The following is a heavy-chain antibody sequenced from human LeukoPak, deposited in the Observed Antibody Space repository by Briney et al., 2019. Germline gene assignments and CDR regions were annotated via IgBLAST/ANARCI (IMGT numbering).Heavy chain of an antibody. D-gene: IGHD3-22*01. J-gene: IGHJ3*02. CDR3: AREGGSGYVFDI. Sequence: PSETLSLTCTVSGGSISSYYWSWIRQPPGKGLEWIGYIYYSGSTNYNPSLKSRVTISVDTSKNQFSLKLSSVTAADTAVYYCAREGGSGYVFDIWGQGTMVTVSS. CDR1: GGSISSYY. V-gene: IGHV4-59*01. CDR2: IYYSGST.